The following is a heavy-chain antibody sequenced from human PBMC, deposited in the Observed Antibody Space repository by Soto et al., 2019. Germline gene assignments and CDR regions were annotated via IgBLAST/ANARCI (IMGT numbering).Heavy chain of an antibody. CDR3: ARVMPGFLEWLWLAGGFDI. CDR2: INPNSGGT. J-gene: IGHJ3*02. V-gene: IGHV1-2*02. CDR1: GYTFTGHY. Sequence: GAAGKGSCKASGYTFTGHYMHWVRQAPGQGLEWMGWINPNSGGTNYAQKFQGRVTMTRDTSISTAYMELSRLRSDDTAVYYCARVMPGFLEWLWLAGGFDIWGQGPMVTVSS. D-gene: IGHD3-3*01.